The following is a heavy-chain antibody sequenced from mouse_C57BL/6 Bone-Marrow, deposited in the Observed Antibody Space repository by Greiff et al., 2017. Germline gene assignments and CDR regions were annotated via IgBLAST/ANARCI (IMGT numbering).Heavy chain of an antibody. CDR2: LDPENGDT. V-gene: IGHV14-4*01. J-gene: IGHJ2*01. D-gene: IGHD1-1*01. Sequence: EVQLQQSGAELVRPGASVKLSCTASGFNIKDDYMHWVKQRPEQGLEWIGWLDPENGDTEYASKFQGKAPITADTSSNTAYLQLSSLTSEDTAVYYCTTHYRSNYYIDYWGQGTTLTVSS. CDR1: GFNIKDDY. CDR3: TTHYRSNYYIDY.